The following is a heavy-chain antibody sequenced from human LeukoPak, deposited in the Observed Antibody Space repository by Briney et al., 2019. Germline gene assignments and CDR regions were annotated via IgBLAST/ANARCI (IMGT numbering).Heavy chain of an antibody. V-gene: IGHV4-4*07. CDR3: ARDGGLTGGDYFDY. J-gene: IGHJ4*02. CDR1: GGSISSYY. D-gene: IGHD3-9*01. CDR2: IYTSGST. Sequence: SETLSLTCTVSGGSISSYYWSWIRQPAGKGLEWTGRIYTSGSTNYNPSLKSRVTMSVDTSKNQFSLKLSSVTAADTAVYYRARDGGLTGGDYFDYWGQGTLVTVSS.